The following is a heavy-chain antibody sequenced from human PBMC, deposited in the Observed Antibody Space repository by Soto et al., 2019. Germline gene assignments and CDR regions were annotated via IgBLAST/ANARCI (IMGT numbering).Heavy chain of an antibody. CDR2: IIPIFTRT. Sequence: ASVKVSCKASGGTFSTSSFVWVRQGPGQGLEWMGGIIPIFTRTNFAQKFQGRVTFSADESTRTTYMELRSLTSEDTAIYYCARDVVRSTAGDSWGQATL. V-gene: IGHV1-69*13. CDR1: GGTFSTSS. J-gene: IGHJ4*02. D-gene: IGHD2-15*01. CDR3: ARDVVRSTAGDS.